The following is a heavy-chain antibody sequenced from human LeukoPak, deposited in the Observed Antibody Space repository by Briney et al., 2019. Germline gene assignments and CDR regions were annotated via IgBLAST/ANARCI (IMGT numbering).Heavy chain of an antibody. V-gene: IGHV4-4*07. CDR2: IYSDGNT. D-gene: IGHD6-19*01. J-gene: IGHJ4*02. CDR1: GGSLSSYY. CDR3: ARDPSYSSGWYDC. Sequence: SETLSLTCTVSGGSLSSYYWSWIRQTAGKGLEWIGRIYSDGNTNYNPSLKSRVTMSVDTSRNQVSLKLRSVSAADTAVYHCARDPSYSSGWYDCWGQGTLVTVSS.